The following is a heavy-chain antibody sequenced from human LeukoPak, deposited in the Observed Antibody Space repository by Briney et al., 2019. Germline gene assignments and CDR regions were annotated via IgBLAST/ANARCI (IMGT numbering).Heavy chain of an antibody. Sequence: PGGSLSLSCAASGFTVSSNYMSWVRQAPGKGLEWVSVIYSSCTTYYADSVKCRFIISRHNSNNTQYLQMTSLRAEDTAVYYCARGGTPTFWRGFMDVWGLGTTVTVSS. V-gene: IGHV3-53*04. J-gene: IGHJ6*02. CDR2: IYSSCTT. CDR3: ARGGTPTFWRGFMDV. D-gene: IGHD3-3*01. CDR1: GFTVSSNY.